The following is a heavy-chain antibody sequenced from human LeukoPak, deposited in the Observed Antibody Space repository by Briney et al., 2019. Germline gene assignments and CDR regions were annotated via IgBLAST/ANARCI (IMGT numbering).Heavy chain of an antibody. V-gene: IGHV4-34*01. CDR2: INHSGST. Sequence: SETLSLTCAVYGGSFSGYYWSWIRQPPGKGLEWIGEINHSGSTNYNPSLKSRVTISVDTSKNQFSLKLSSVTAADTAVYYCASKTIRWGQGTLVTVSS. J-gene: IGHJ4*02. CDR1: GGSFSGYY. D-gene: IGHD1-14*01. CDR3: ASKTIR.